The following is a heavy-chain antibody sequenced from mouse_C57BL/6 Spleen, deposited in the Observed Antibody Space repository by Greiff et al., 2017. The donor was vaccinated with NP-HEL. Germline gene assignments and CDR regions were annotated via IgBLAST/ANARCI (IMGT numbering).Heavy chain of an antibody. CDR2: IYPGDGDT. V-gene: IGHV1-82*01. J-gene: IGHJ2*01. Sequence: VQLQQSGPELVKPGASVKISCKASGYAFSSSWMNWVKQRPGKGLEWIGRIYPGDGDTNYNGKFKGKATLTADKSSSTAYMQLSSLTSEDSAVYFCAREGDLGYFDYWGQGTTLTVSS. CDR3: AREGDLGYFDY. CDR1: GYAFSSSW.